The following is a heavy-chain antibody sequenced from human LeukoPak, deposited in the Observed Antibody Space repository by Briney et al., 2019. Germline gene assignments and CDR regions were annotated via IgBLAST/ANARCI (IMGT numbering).Heavy chain of an antibody. J-gene: IGHJ5*02. V-gene: IGHV3-53*01. CDR2: IHTSGDT. CDR3: IVFGDSNH. Sequence: GGSLRLSCAASGLTGSHNYVSWVRQAPGKGLEWVSAIHTSGDTCYADSVKGRFTISRDTSKNTLYLQINSPRVEDTAVYYCIVFGDSNHWGQGTLVTVSS. D-gene: IGHD4-17*01. CDR1: GLTGSHNY.